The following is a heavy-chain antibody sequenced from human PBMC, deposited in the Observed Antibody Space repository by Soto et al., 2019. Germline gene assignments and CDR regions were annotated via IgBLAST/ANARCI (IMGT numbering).Heavy chain of an antibody. CDR2: IFDSGST. V-gene: IGHV4-30-4*01. J-gene: IGHJ2*01. CDR3: AREIIPLTTDWYFDL. D-gene: IGHD4-17*01. Sequence: QVQLQESGPGLVKPSQTLSLTCTVSGGSISGGVYYWSWIRQPPGKGLEWIGYIFDSGSTYYTPSLKSRVTISVDTSKNQFALRLSSVTAADTAVYYCAREIIPLTTDWYFDLWGRGPLVTVSS. CDR1: GGSISGGVYY.